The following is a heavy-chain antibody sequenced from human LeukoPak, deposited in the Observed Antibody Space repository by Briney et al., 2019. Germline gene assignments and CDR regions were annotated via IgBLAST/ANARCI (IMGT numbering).Heavy chain of an antibody. V-gene: IGHV5-51*01. J-gene: IGHJ3*02. CDR3: ARPIAVAGTDAFDI. CDR2: IYPGDSDT. Sequence: GESLKISCKGSGYSFTTNWIGWVRQMPGKGLEWMGIIYPGDSDTRYSPSFQGQVTISADKSISTAYLQWSSLKASDTAMYYCARPIAVAGTDAFDIWAQGTMVTVSS. D-gene: IGHD6-19*01. CDR1: GYSFTTNW.